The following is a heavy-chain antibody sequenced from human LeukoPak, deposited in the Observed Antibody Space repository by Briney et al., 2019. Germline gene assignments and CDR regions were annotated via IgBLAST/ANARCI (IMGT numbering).Heavy chain of an antibody. CDR2: ISYDGSNK. Sequence: GGSLRLSCAASGFTFSSYAMHWVRQAPGKGLEWVAVISYDGSNKYYADSVKGRFTISRDNSKNTLYLQMNSLRAEDTAVYYCARASSSWLYYYYGMDVWGQGTTVTVSS. CDR1: GFTFSSYA. D-gene: IGHD6-13*01. V-gene: IGHV3-30*04. J-gene: IGHJ6*02. CDR3: ARASSSWLYYYYGMDV.